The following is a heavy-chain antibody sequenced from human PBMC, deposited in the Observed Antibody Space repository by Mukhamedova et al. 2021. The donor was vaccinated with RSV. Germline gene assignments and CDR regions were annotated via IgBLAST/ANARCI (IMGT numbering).Heavy chain of an antibody. D-gene: IGHD2-2*01. Sequence: EWVSGISAPGDGTFYADSVKGRFTISRDNSKNTLYLQMNSLRVEDTAVYYCAKDRVCRSTNCHFDSWGQGTLVTVSS. J-gene: IGHJ4*02. V-gene: IGHV3-23*01. CDR3: AKDRVCRSTNCHFDS. CDR2: ISAPGDGT.